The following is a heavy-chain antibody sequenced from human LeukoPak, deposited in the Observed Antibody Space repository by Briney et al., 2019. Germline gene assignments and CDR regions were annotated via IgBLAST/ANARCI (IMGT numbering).Heavy chain of an antibody. CDR2: INHSGST. D-gene: IGHD3-22*01. Sequence: SETLSLTCAVYGGTLSGYYWSWIRQPPGKGLEWIGEINHSGSTNYNPSLKSRVTISVDTSKNQFSLKLSSVTAADTAVYYCARTYPRKVKYYYDSSGSYPVHSWSQGTMVTVSS. V-gene: IGHV4-34*01. CDR1: GGTLSGYY. J-gene: IGHJ3*02. CDR3: ARTYPRKVKYYYDSSGSYPVHS.